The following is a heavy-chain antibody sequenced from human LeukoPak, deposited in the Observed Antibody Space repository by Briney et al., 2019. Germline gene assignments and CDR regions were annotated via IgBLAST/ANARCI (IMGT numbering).Heavy chain of an antibody. CDR1: GYTFTSYG. CDR3: AWHYDFWSGYYTGGDY. Sequence: ASVKVSCTASGYTFTSYGISWVRQAPGQGHEWMGWISAYNGNTDYAQKLQGRVTMTTDTSTSTAYMELRSLRSDDTAVYYCAWHYDFWSGYYTGGDYWGQGTLVTVSS. CDR2: ISAYNGNT. V-gene: IGHV1-18*01. J-gene: IGHJ4*02. D-gene: IGHD3-3*01.